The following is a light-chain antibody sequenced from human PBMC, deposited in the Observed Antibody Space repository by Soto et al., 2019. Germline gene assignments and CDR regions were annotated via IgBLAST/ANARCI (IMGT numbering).Light chain of an antibody. Sequence: DLQMTQSPSSLSASVGDRVTITCRASQDISNYLAWFRQKPGKAPESLIYAASSLQGGVPSKFSGSGSGTDFTLTISSLQPEDFATYYCQQYNSYPYTFGQGTKLEIK. CDR3: QQYNSYPYT. V-gene: IGKV1-16*02. CDR2: AAS. J-gene: IGKJ2*01. CDR1: QDISNY.